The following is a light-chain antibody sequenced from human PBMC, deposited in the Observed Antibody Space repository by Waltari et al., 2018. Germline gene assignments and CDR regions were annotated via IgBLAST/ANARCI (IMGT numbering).Light chain of an antibody. J-gene: IGLJ2*01. CDR2: DVS. Sequence: QSALTQPRSVSGSPGQSVTISCTGTSSDVGPYNYVSWYQQYPGKAPNRMSYDVSHRPSGVHDRFSGSKSGNTSSRTISGLQADDEADYYCCSYAGSYTVIFGGGTRVTVL. CDR1: SSDVGPYNY. CDR3: CSYAGSYTVI. V-gene: IGLV2-11*01.